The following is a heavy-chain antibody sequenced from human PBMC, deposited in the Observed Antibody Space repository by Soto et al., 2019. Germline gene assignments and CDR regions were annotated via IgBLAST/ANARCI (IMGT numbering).Heavy chain of an antibody. CDR1: GFTFSNFA. CDR3: AKEGGYSFGPGNYYGMDV. CDR2: IIGSGDTT. Sequence: EVQLLESGGGLVQPGGSLRLSCAASGFTFSNFAMSWVRQAPGKGLEWVSGIIGSGDTTYYADSVKGRFTISRDKSKTTLYLQMNSLRAEDTAMYYCAKEGGYSFGPGNYYGMDVWGQGTTVTVSS. J-gene: IGHJ6*01. D-gene: IGHD5-18*01. V-gene: IGHV3-23*01.